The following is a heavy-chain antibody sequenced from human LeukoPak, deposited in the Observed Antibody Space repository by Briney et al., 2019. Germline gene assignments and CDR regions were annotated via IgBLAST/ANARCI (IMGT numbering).Heavy chain of an antibody. D-gene: IGHD3-22*01. CDR2: IYYSGST. V-gene: IGHV4-39*07. Sequence: PSETLSLTCTVSGGSISGSSYYWGWIRQPPGKGLEWIGSIYYSGSTYYNPSLKSRVTISVDTSKNQFSLKLSSVTAADTAVYYCARGQYYYDSSGYENYFDYWGQGTLVTVSS. CDR1: GGSISGSSYY. CDR3: ARGQYYYDSSGYENYFDY. J-gene: IGHJ4*02.